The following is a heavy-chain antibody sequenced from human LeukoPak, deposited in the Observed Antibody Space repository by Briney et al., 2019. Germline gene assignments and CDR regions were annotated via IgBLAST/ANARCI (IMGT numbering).Heavy chain of an antibody. D-gene: IGHD2-21*02. CDR3: AKGPRAGLRYWYFDL. J-gene: IGHJ2*01. CDR1: GLTFNTYA. V-gene: IGHV3-23*01. Sequence: GGSLRLSCAASGLTFNTYAMSWVRQAPGKGLQWVSTVSGSGAGTFYGDSVKGRFTISRDNSNNTLFLQMNSLCADDTAVYFCAKGPRAGLRYWYFDLWGRGSLVTVSS. CDR2: VSGSGAGT.